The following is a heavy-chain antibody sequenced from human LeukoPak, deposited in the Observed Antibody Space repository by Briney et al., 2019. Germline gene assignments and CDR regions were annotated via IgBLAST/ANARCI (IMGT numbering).Heavy chain of an antibody. CDR2: IKQDGSEK. D-gene: IGHD2-21*02. V-gene: IGHV3-7*01. CDR1: GFTFSRYW. J-gene: IGHJ3*01. Sequence: GGSLRLSCAASGFTFSRYWMTWVRQAPGQGLEWVANIKQDGSEKYYVDSVKGRFTISRDNAKNSLYLQMNSLRAEDTAVYYCAAPVVVTATDAFDVWGQGTMLTVSS. CDR3: AAPVVVTATDAFDV.